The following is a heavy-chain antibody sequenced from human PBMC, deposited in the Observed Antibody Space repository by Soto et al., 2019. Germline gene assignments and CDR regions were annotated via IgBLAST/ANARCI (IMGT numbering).Heavy chain of an antibody. V-gene: IGHV1-18*01. CDR3: ARARYYDFWSGLIANYYYYMDV. D-gene: IGHD3-3*01. Sequence: ASVKVSCKASGYTFTCYGISWVRQAPGQGLEWMGWISAYNGNTNYAQKLQGRVTMTTDTSTSTAYMELRSLRSDDTAVYYCARARYYDFWSGLIANYYYYMDVWGKGTTVTVSS. CDR1: GYTFTCYG. J-gene: IGHJ6*03. CDR2: ISAYNGNT.